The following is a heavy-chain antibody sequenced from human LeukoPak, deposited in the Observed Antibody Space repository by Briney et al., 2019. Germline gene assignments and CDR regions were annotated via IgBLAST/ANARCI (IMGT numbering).Heavy chain of an antibody. CDR3: ARRVDWYFDL. J-gene: IGHJ2*01. V-gene: IGHV5-51*01. CDR2: IFPDDSDA. Sequence: GESLRISCAASGYTFINYWIGWVRQMPGKGLEWMGNIFPDDSDATYSPSFQGQVTLSADKSISTAYLRWSSLKASDTAIYYCARRVDWYFDLWGRGTLVTVSS. CDR1: GYTFINYW.